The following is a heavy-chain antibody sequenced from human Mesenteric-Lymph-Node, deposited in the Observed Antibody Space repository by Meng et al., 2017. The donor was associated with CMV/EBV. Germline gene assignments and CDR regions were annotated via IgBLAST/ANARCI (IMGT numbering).Heavy chain of an antibody. CDR1: GGSISTYY. D-gene: IGHD2-2*01. CDR3: ARRSVVVAAAQDAFGI. J-gene: IGHJ3*02. V-gene: IGHV4-59*01. CDR2: IYYTGST. Sequence: SETLSLTCTVSGGSISTYYWNWIRQPPGKGLEWIGYIYYTGSTRYNPSLKSRVTISVDTSKNQFSLKLNSVTAADTAVYYCARRSVVVAAAQDAFGIWGQGTMVTVSS.